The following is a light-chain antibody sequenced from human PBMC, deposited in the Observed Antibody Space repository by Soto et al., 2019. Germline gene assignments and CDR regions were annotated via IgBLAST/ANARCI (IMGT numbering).Light chain of an antibody. CDR2: KAS. CDR1: QTISSW. CDR3: QHYNSYSEA. J-gene: IGKJ1*01. Sequence: DIQMTQSPSTLSGFVGDSVTITCLASQTISSWLAWYQQKPGKAPKLLIYKASTLKSGVPSRFSGSGSGTEFTLTISSLQPDDFATYYCQHYNSYSEAFGQGTKVDI. V-gene: IGKV1-5*03.